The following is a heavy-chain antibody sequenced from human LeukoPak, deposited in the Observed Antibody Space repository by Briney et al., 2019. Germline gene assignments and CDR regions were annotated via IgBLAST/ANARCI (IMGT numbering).Heavy chain of an antibody. Sequence: AGGSLRLSCAASGFTFSSYAMHWVRQAPGKGLEWVAVISHDGSNKYYADSVKGRFTISRDNSKNTLYLQMNSLRAEDTAVYYCAREWFTVKTIAAAGTRAFDIWGQGTMVTVSS. V-gene: IGHV3-30-3*01. CDR2: ISHDGSNK. J-gene: IGHJ3*02. CDR1: GFTFSSYA. CDR3: AREWFTVKTIAAAGTRAFDI. D-gene: IGHD6-13*01.